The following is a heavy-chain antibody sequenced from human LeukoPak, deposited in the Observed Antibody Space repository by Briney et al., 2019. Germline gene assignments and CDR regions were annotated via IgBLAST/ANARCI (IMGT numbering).Heavy chain of an antibody. V-gene: IGHV3-23*01. Sequence: PGGSLRLSCAASGFTFSSYGMSWVRQAPGKGLEWVSAISGSGGSTYYADSVKGRFTISRDNSKNTLYLQMNSLRAEDTAVYYCAKGNYYDSSGYYWGFDYWGQGTLVTVSS. J-gene: IGHJ4*02. CDR3: AKGNYYDSSGYYWGFDY. D-gene: IGHD3-22*01. CDR1: GFTFSSYG. CDR2: ISGSGGST.